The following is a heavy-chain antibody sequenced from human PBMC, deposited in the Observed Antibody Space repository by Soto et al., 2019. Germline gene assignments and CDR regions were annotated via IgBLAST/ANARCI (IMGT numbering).Heavy chain of an antibody. V-gene: IGHV1-69*01. CDR3: ARERVGCSSTSCYAYYYYGMDV. J-gene: IGHJ6*02. D-gene: IGHD2-2*01. CDR2: IIPIFGTA. Sequence: QVQLVQSGAEVKKPGSSVKVACKASGGAFSSYAISWVRQAPGQGHEWMGGIIPIFGTANYAQKFQGRVTITADESTSTAYMELSSLRSEDTAVYYCARERVGCSSTSCYAYYYYGMDVWGQGTTVTVSS. CDR1: GGAFSSYA.